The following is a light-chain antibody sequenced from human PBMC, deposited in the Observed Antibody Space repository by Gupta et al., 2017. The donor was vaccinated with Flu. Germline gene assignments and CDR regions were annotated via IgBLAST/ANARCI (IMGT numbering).Light chain of an antibody. Sequence: QSVLTQPPSASGPPGPRLTISCSGSNSNIGTNTVNRYQHPPGTASNLLIYGNNQRPSGVPDRFSGSRSGTSASMVISGLQAEDEADYYCAAWDDTRNGHYVFGTGTKVAVL. CDR3: AAWDDTRNGHYV. CDR1: NSNIGTNT. V-gene: IGLV1-44*01. CDR2: GNN. J-gene: IGLJ1*01.